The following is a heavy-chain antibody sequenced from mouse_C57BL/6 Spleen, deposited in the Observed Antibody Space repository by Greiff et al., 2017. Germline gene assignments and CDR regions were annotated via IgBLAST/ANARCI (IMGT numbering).Heavy chain of an antibody. D-gene: IGHD3-2*02. CDR2: IYPRSGYP. CDR1: GYTFTSYG. Sequence: VQLQQSGAELARPGASVKLSCKASGYTFTSYGIRWVKQRTGQGLEWIGEIYPRSGYPYYNEKFKGKATLTADKTTSTAYMKLRSLTSEDSAVYFCASETQATLDYWGQGTTLTVSS. V-gene: IGHV1-81*01. J-gene: IGHJ2*01. CDR3: ASETQATLDY.